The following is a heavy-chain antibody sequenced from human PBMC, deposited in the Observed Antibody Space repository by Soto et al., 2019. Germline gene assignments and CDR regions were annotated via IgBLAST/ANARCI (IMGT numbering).Heavy chain of an antibody. CDR2: IWYDGSNK. D-gene: IGHD5-18*01. V-gene: IGHV3-33*01. Sequence: QVQLVESGGGVVQPGRSLRLSCAASGFTFSSYGMHWVRQAPGKGLEWVAVIWYDGSNKYYADSVKGRFTISRDNSKNTLYLQMNSLRAEDTAVYYCARDLRPPRLLAVDTAMVTEGGLDYWGQGTLVTVSS. CDR1: GFTFSSYG. CDR3: ARDLRPPRLLAVDTAMVTEGGLDY. J-gene: IGHJ4*02.